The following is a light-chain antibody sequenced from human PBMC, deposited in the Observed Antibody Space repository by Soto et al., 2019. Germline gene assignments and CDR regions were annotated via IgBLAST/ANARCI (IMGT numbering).Light chain of an antibody. CDR2: DAS. Sequence: ENVLTQLPCTLSLSPGERATLSCRASQSVSSSYLAWYQQKPGQAPRLLIYDASSRATGIPDRFSGSGSGTDFTLTISRLEPEDFAVYYCQHYGSSLKTFGQGTK. J-gene: IGKJ1*01. CDR3: QHYGSSLKT. CDR1: QSVSSSY. V-gene: IGKV3-20*01.